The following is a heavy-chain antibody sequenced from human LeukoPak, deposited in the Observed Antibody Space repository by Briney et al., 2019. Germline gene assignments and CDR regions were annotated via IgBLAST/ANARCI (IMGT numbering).Heavy chain of an antibody. CDR3: ARHGHYYDSSGYYYPFDY. D-gene: IGHD3-22*01. CDR2: IYPGDSDT. V-gene: IGHV5-51*01. J-gene: IGHJ4*02. Sequence: GESLKISCKGSGYSFTSYWIGWVRQMPGKGLELMGIIYPGDSDTRYSPSFQGQVTISADKSISTAHLQWSSLKASDTAMYYCARHGHYYDSSGYYYPFDYWGQGTLVTVSS. CDR1: GYSFTSYW.